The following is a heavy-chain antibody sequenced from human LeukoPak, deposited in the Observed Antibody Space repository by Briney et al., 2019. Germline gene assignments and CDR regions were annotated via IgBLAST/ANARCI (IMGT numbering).Heavy chain of an antibody. CDR1: GGSISSGGYS. J-gene: IGHJ4*02. Sequence: SETLSLTCAVSGGSISSGGYSWSWIRQPPGKGLEWIGYIYHSGSTYYNPSLKSRVTISVDTSKNQFSLKLSSVTAADTAVYYCARDGGYDSSGSFDYWGQGTLVTVSS. CDR2: IYHSGST. V-gene: IGHV4-30-2*01. CDR3: ARDGGYDSSGSFDY. D-gene: IGHD3-22*01.